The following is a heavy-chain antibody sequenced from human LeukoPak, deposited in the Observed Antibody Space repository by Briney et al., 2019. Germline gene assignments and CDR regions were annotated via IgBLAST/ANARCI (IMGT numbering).Heavy chain of an antibody. V-gene: IGHV3-23*01. CDR2: ISGSGGST. CDR3: VKGDVKYYYDSSGYYYGGQIFDY. Sequence: ETLSLTCAVYGGSFSGYYWSWVRQAPGKGLEWVSAISGSGGSTYYADSVKGRFTISRDNSKNTLYLQMNSLRAEDTAVYYCVKGDVKYYYDSSGYYYGGQIFDYWGREPWSPSPQ. D-gene: IGHD3-22*01. CDR1: GGSFSGYY. J-gene: IGHJ4*02.